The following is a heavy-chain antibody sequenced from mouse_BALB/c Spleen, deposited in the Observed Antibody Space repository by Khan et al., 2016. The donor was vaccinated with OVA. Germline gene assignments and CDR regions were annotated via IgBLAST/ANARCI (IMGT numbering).Heavy chain of an antibody. CDR3: ARWYCGSTWFAY. V-gene: IGHV1-22*01. Sequence: EVQLQQSGPELVKPGTSVRISCKPSGYTFTEYTIHWVRQSHGKSLEWIGRIHPNNGDSTYNQQFKGKATLTVDESTSTAYMGLRSLKSDDSAVFSWARWYCGSTWFAYWGQGTLVTVSA. D-gene: IGHD1-1*01. CDR1: GYTFTEYT. J-gene: IGHJ3*01. CDR2: IHPNNGDS.